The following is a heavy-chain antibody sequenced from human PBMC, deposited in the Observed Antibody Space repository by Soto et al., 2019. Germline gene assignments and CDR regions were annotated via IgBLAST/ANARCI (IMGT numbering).Heavy chain of an antibody. D-gene: IGHD2-2*02. J-gene: IGHJ6*02. CDR2: IDPSDSYT. Sequence: GESLKISCKGSGYSFTSYWISWVRQMPGKGLEWMGRIDPSDSYTNYSPSFQGHVTISADKSISTAYLQWSSLKASDTAMYYCARYCSSTSCYNYYYYYGMDVWGQGTTVTAP. CDR3: ARYCSSTSCYNYYYYYGMDV. V-gene: IGHV5-10-1*01. CDR1: GYSFTSYW.